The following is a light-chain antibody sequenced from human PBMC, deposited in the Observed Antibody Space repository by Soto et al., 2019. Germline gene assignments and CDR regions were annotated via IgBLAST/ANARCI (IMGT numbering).Light chain of an antibody. Sequence: EIVLTQSPGTLSLSPGQRATLSCRSSQSVSSRHLAWYQQKPGQAPRLLVYAASSRATGIPDRFSGSGSGTHFTLSISRLEPEDFAVYYCQQYGSPLSFGGGTKVEIK. CDR1: QSVSSRH. V-gene: IGKV3-20*01. J-gene: IGKJ4*01. CDR2: AAS. CDR3: QQYGSPLS.